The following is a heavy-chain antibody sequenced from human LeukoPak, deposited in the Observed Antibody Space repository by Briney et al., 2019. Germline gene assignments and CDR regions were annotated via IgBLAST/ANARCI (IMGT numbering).Heavy chain of an antibody. J-gene: IGHJ4*02. Sequence: GASVKVSCKASGYTFTGYYMHWVRQAPGQGLEWMGWINPNSGGTNYAQKFQGRVTMTRDTSISTAYMELSRLRSDDTAVYYCARDAGGSVRGVIQYYFDYWGQGTLVTVSS. CDR2: INPNSGGT. CDR1: GYTFTGYY. V-gene: IGHV1-2*02. D-gene: IGHD3-10*01. CDR3: ARDAGGSVRGVIQYYFDY.